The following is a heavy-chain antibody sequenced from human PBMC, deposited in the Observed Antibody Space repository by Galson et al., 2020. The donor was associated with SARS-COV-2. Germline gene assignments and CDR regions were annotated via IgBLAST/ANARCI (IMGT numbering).Heavy chain of an antibody. Sequence: GESLKISCAASGFTFTTYDMHWVRQVTGKGLEWVSSIGTAGATSYSGSVKGRFTISREDVKNSLYLQMNSLRAGDTAVYYCLRDKYYGSGVYGMDVWGQGTTVTVSS. V-gene: IGHV3-13*01. D-gene: IGHD3-10*01. CDR2: IGTAGAT. J-gene: IGHJ6*02. CDR1: GFTFTTYD. CDR3: LRDKYYGSGVYGMDV.